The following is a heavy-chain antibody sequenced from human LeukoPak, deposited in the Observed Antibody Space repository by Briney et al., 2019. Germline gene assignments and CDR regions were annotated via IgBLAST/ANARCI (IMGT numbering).Heavy chain of an antibody. J-gene: IGHJ4*02. D-gene: IGHD2-15*01. CDR1: GFTFSSYG. V-gene: IGHV3-33*06. CDR3: AKKYCSGGSCYSDPIDY. Sequence: GGSLRLSCAASGFTFSSYGMHWVRQAPGKGLEWVAVIWYDGSNKHCADSVKGRFTISRDNSKNTLYLQINSLRAEDTAVYYCAKKYCSGGSCYSDPIDYWGQGTLVTVSS. CDR2: IWYDGSNK.